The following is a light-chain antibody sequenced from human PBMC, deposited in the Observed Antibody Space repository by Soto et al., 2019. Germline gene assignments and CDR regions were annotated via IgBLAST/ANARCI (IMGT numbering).Light chain of an antibody. CDR1: SRDVGGYNY. V-gene: IGLV2-14*01. CDR2: DVR. CDR3: SSYTSSSPYV. J-gene: IGLJ1*01. Sequence: HSVLTQPASVSGSHVQSITISCTGTSRDVGGYNYVFLYHQHPGKASKLMIYDVRNRPSRVSNRFDASKSVNTAFMTLSRLQAKDEADYYCSSYTSSSPYVFGTATKVTVL.